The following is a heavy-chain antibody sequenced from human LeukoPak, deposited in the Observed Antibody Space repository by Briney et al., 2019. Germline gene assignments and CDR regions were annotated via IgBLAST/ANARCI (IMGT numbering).Heavy chain of an antibody. D-gene: IGHD5-18*01. CDR2: IIPIFGTA. J-gene: IGHJ6*03. Sequence: SVKVSCKASGYTFTSYAISWVRQAPGQGLEWMGGIIPIFGTANYAQKFQGRVTITADKSTSTAYMELSSLRSEDTAVYYCAKGDRAVGWVPLGTFYYMDVWGKGTTVTISS. CDR3: AKGDRAVGWVPLGTFYYMDV. V-gene: IGHV1-69*06. CDR1: GYTFTSYA.